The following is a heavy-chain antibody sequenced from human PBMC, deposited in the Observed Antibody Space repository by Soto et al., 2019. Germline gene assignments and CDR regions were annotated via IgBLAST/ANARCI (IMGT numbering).Heavy chain of an antibody. CDR3: ARHALTTARKKFWFDP. CDR1: GFTFSDYY. CDR2: ISSSGSTI. Sequence: PGGSLRLSCAASGFTFSDYYMSWIRQAPGKGLERVSYISSSGSTIYYADSVKGRFTISRDNAKNSLYLQMNSLRAEDTAVYYCARHALTTARKKFWFDPWGQGTLVTVSS. D-gene: IGHD4-4*01. V-gene: IGHV3-11*01. J-gene: IGHJ5*02.